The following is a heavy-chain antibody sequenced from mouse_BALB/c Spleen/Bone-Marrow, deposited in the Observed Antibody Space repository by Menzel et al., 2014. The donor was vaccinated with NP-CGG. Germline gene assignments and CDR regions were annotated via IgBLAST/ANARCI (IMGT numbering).Heavy chain of an antibody. CDR3: TRSGYDVAY. CDR2: IYPGSGST. CDR1: GYTFTSYW. V-gene: IGHV1S22*01. J-gene: IGHJ3*01. D-gene: IGHD2-2*01. Sequence: LQQSGSELVRPGASVKLSCKASGYTFTSYWMHWVKQRPGQGLEWIGNIYPGSGSTNYDEKFKSKATLTVDTSSSTAYMQLGSLTSEDSAVYYCTRSGYDVAYWGQGTLVTVSA.